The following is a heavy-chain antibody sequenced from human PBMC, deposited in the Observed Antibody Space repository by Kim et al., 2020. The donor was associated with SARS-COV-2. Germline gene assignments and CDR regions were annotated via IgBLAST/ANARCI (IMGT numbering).Heavy chain of an antibody. D-gene: IGHD2-2*01. V-gene: IGHV1-18*01. Sequence: ASVKVSCKASGYTFTSYGISWVRQAPGQGLEWMGWISAYNGNTNYAQKLQGRVTMTTDTSTSTAYMELRSLRSDDTAVYYCARSSRKYQLLLPCHDYWGQGTLVTVSS. CDR1: GYTFTSYG. CDR2: ISAYNGNT. CDR3: ARSSRKYQLLLPCHDY. J-gene: IGHJ4*02.